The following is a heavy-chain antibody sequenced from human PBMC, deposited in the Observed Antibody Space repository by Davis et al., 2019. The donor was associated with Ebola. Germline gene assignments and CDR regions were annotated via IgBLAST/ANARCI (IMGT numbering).Heavy chain of an antibody. CDR3: ARDNHRAAVVSWPFDY. CDR2: IYYSGST. V-gene: IGHV4-59*01. D-gene: IGHD4-23*01. CDR1: GGSISSYY. J-gene: IGHJ4*02. Sequence: MPGGSLRLSCTVSGGSISSYYWSWIRQPPGKGLEWIGYIYYSGSTNYNPSLKSRVTISVDTSKNQFSLKLSSVTAADTAVYYCARDNHRAAVVSWPFDYWGQGTLVTVSS.